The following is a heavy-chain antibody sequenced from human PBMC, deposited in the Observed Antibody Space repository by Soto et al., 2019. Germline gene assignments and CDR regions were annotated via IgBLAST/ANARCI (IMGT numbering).Heavy chain of an antibody. CDR1: GCAISSGGYY. V-gene: IGHV4-31*03. Sequence: SETLSLTCTVSGCAISSGGYYWSWIRQHPGKGLEWIGYIYYSGSTYYNPSLKSRVTISVDTSKNQFSLKLSSVTAADTAVYYCARLTLKYSSGWYGGDFDYWGQGTLVTVSS. D-gene: IGHD6-19*01. CDR2: IYYSGST. J-gene: IGHJ4*02. CDR3: ARLTLKYSSGWYGGDFDY.